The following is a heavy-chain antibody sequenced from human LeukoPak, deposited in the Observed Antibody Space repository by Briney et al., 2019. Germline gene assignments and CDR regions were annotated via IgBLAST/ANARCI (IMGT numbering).Heavy chain of an antibody. J-gene: IGHJ3*02. CDR1: GFTFSSYA. CDR2: ISYDGSNK. Sequence: GGSLRLSCAASGFTFSSYAMHWVRQAPGKGLEWVAVISYDGSNKYYADSVKGRFTISRDNAKNSLYLQMNSLRAEETAVYYCARVSILIVPYYAFDIWGQGTMVTVSS. D-gene: IGHD2/OR15-2a*01. CDR3: ARVSILIVPYYAFDI. V-gene: IGHV3-30*04.